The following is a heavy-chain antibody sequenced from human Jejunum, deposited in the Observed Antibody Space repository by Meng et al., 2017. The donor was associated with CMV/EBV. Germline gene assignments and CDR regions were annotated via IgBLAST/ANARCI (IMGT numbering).Heavy chain of an antibody. V-gene: IGHV3-11*01. CDR3: VRDPPYQYDFWGGYTLLLGMDV. CDR2: ISSSGTTT. Sequence: MSWIRQAPGKGLEWLSYISSSGTTTYYVDSVGGRFTISRDNAKNSLYLQMNSLRAEDTAVYYCVRDPPYQYDFWGGYTLLLGMDVWGQGTTVTVSS. D-gene: IGHD3-3*01. J-gene: IGHJ6*01.